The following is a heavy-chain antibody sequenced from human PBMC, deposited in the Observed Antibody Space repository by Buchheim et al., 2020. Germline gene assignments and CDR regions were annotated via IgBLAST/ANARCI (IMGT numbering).Heavy chain of an antibody. Sequence: EVQLVESGGGLVQPGGSLRLSCAAFGFTFSSYWMGWVRQAPGKGLEWVANIKEDGSEKYYVESVKGRFNVSRDNAKNSLYLQMNNLRAEDTAVYYCAGGTSVTTSEYWGQGTL. CDR2: IKEDGSEK. V-gene: IGHV3-7*01. J-gene: IGHJ4*02. D-gene: IGHD4-11*01. CDR1: GFTFSSYW. CDR3: AGGTSVTTSEY.